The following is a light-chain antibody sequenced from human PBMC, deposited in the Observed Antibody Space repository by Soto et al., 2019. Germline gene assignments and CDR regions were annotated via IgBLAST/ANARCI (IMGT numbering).Light chain of an antibody. CDR1: SSDVGGYNY. J-gene: IGLJ1*01. V-gene: IGLV2-14*01. CDR2: EVS. Sequence: QSALTQPASVSVSPGQSITISCTGTSSDVGGYNYVSWYQQHPGKAPKLMIYEVSNRPSGVSNRFSGSKSGNTASLTISGPQAEDEADYYCSSYTSSSTLDVFGTGTKLTVL. CDR3: SSYTSSSTLDV.